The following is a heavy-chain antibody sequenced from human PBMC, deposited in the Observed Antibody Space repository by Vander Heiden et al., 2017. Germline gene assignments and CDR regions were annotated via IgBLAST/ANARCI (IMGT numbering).Heavy chain of an antibody. D-gene: IGHD3-10*01. CDR1: GFNFRSYA. CDR2: ISGSGNDA. Sequence: EVPLVESGGGLVQPGGSLRVSCEASGFNFRSYAMTWVRQAPGKGLEWVSTISGSGNDADYAGSVKGRFIISRDNSKNTLYLQMNSLRAGDTALYYCAKEGLWYGGNWFDPWGQGTLVTVSS. V-gene: IGHV3-23*04. CDR3: AKEGLWYGGNWFDP. J-gene: IGHJ5*01.